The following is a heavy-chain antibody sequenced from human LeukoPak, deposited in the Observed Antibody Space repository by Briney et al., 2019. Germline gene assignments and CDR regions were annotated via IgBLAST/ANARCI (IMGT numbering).Heavy chain of an antibody. CDR2: ISHDGINT. CDR1: RFSFSNYA. CDR3: AKVRGHYYDSSGYSYFDY. Sequence: GGSLRLSCAASRFSFSNYAMHWVRQDSGRGLEWLAVISHDGINTYYADSVKGRFTISRDNSKNTLYLQMNSLRAEDTAVYYCAKVRGHYYDSSGYSYFDYWGQGTLVTVSS. D-gene: IGHD3-22*01. V-gene: IGHV3-30*18. J-gene: IGHJ4*02.